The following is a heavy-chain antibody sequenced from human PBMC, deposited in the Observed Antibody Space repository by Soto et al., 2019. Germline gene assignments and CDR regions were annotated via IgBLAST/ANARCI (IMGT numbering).Heavy chain of an antibody. CDR3: ARHALQYCGGDCYLLPYFDL. CDR1: GFTFSGSA. CDR2: IRSKANNYAT. V-gene: IGHV3-73*02. D-gene: IGHD2-21*02. Sequence: EVQLVESGGGLVQPGGSLKLSCAASGFTFSGSAMHWVRQASGKGLEWVGRIRSKANNYATVYAASVKGRFTISRDDSKHTAHLQMNSLKPEDTAVYYCARHALQYCGGDCYLLPYFDLWGRGTLVTVSS. J-gene: IGHJ2*01.